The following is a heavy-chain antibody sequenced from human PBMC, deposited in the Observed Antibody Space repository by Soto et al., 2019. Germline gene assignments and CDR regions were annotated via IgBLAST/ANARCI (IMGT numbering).Heavy chain of an antibody. CDR1: GFTFSDYY. CDR2: ISSTTNYI. Sequence: PGGSLRLSCAASGFTFSDYYMSWIRQAPGKGLEWVSYISSTTNYIYYADSMKGRFTVSRDNAKNSVYLEMNSLSAEDTAVYYCARESEDLTSNFDYWGQGTLVTVSS. V-gene: IGHV3-11*06. J-gene: IGHJ4*02. CDR3: ARESEDLTSNFDY.